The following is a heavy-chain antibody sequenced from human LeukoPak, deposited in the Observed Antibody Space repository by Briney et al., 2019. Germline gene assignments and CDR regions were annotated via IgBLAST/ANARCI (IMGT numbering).Heavy chain of an antibody. J-gene: IGHJ4*02. V-gene: IGHV3-21*01. CDR3: AGWIFTTAHFDC. CDR1: GFTFSSYS. D-gene: IGHD2-2*03. CDR2: ISSSSSYI. Sequence: GGSLRLSCAASGFTFSSYSMNWVRQAPGKGLGWVSSISSSSSYIYYADSVKGRFTISRDNAKNSLYLQMNSLRAEDTAVYYCAGWIFTTAHFDCWGQGTLVTVSS.